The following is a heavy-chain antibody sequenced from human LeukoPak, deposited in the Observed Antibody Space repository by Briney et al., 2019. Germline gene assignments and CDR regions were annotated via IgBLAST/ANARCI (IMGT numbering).Heavy chain of an antibody. Sequence: GASVKVSCKASGGTFSSHGFSWVRQAPGQGLEWMGGIIPIFGTTNYAQKFQGRVTITTDDSTSTGYMELSSLRSEDTAVYYCASRWPHSSGYYLFDYWGQGTLVTVSS. V-gene: IGHV1-69*05. CDR1: GGTFSSHG. D-gene: IGHD3-22*01. J-gene: IGHJ4*02. CDR2: IIPIFGTT. CDR3: ASRWPHSSGYYLFDY.